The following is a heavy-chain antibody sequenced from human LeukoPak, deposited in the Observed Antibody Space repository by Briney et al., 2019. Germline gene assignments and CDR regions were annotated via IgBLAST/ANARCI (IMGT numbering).Heavy chain of an antibody. CDR2: ISGSGGST. CDR3: AKDLVSVAGPQPFDY. CDR1: GFTFSSYA. Sequence: PGGSLRLSCAASGFTFSSYAMSWVRQAPGKGLEWFSAISGSGGSTYYADSVKGRFTISRDNSKNTLYLQMNSLRAEDTAVYYCAKDLVSVAGPQPFDYWGQGTLVTVSS. J-gene: IGHJ4*02. V-gene: IGHV3-23*01. D-gene: IGHD6-19*01.